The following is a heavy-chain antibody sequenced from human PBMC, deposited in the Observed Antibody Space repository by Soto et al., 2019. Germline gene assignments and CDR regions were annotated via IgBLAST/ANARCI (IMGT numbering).Heavy chain of an antibody. V-gene: IGHV4-34*01. J-gene: IGHJ6*02. CDR1: CGSFIGYY. CDR2: INHSGST. Sequence: SETLSLTCAFYCGSFIGYYWSWIRQPPGKGLEWIGEINHSGSTNYNPSLKSRVTISVDTSKNQFSLKLSSVTAADTAVYYCARSHGYYYYYGMDVWGQGTTVTVSS. CDR3: ARSHGYYYYYGMDV.